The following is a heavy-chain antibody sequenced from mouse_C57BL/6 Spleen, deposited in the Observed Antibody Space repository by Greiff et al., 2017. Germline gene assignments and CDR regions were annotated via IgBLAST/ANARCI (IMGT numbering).Heavy chain of an antibody. V-gene: IGHV1-15*01. D-gene: IGHD4-1*01. CDR3: TNWDWFAY. CDR1: GYTFTDYE. CDR2: IDPETGGT. J-gene: IGHJ3*01. Sequence: VKLMESGAELVRPGASVTLSCKASGYTFTDYEMHWVKQTPVHGLEWIGAIDPETGGTAYNQKFKGKAILTADKSSSTAYMELRSLTSEDSAVYYCTNWDWFAYWGQGTLVTVSA.